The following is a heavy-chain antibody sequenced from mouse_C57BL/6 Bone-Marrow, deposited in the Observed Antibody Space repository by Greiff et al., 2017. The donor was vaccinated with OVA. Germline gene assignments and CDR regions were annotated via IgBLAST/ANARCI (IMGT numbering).Heavy chain of an antibody. D-gene: IGHD1-1*01. CDR3: ARGSYYFWFAY. CDR1: GYSITSGYY. V-gene: IGHV3-6*01. J-gene: IGHJ3*01. Sequence: DVKLQESGPGLVKPSQSLSLTCSVTGYSITSGYYWNWIRQFPGNKLEWMGYISYDGSNNYNPSLKNRISITRDTSKNQFFLKLNSVTTEDTATYYCARGSYYFWFAYWGQGTLVTVSA. CDR2: ISYDGSN.